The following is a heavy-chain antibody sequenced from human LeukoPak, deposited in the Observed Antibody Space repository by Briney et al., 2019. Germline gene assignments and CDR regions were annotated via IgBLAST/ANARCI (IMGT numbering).Heavy chain of an antibody. CDR3: ARTKSEPTYGQHHGLDN. CDR2: ISSSGRTI. J-gene: IGHJ4*02. V-gene: IGHV3-11*01. Sequence: GALRPSCAASGISLSDHYMNWIRQAPGKGLEWLSYISSSGRTIAYADSVKGRFTISRDSAKNSLWLQMNSLRADDTAVYYCARTKSEPTYGQHHGLDNWGQGTLVTVSS. CDR1: GISLSDHY. D-gene: IGHD2-8*01.